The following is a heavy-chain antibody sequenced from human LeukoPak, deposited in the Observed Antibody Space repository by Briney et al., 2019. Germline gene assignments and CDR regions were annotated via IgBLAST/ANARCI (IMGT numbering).Heavy chain of an antibody. CDR3: AKGRYHGSGSYLNSHYY. CDR2: ISGSGDST. CDR1: GFTFSNYV. D-gene: IGHD3-10*01. Sequence: GGSLRLSCAASGFTFSNYVMSWVRQAPGKGLEWVSLISGSGDSTYYADSVKGRFTISRDNSKNTLYLQMNRLRAEDTAVYSCAKGRYHGSGSYLNSHYYCGQGTLVTVSS. J-gene: IGHJ4*02. V-gene: IGHV3-23*01.